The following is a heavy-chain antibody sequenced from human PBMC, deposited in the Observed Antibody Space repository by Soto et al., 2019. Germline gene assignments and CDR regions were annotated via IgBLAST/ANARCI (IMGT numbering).Heavy chain of an antibody. D-gene: IGHD3-16*01. CDR1: GGTFSSYA. V-gene: IGHV1-69*06. CDR3: GGARTLVEGVTDYYSGMTV. J-gene: IGHJ6*04. Sequence: QVQLVQSGAEVKKPGSSVKVSCKASGGTFSSYAISWVRQAPGQGLEWMGGIIPIFGTANYAQKFQGRVTIPADNPTRKAYRGWRSWGSGDTAVYSVGGARTLVEGVTDYYSGMTVWGKGTTVTSPQ. CDR2: IIPIFGTA.